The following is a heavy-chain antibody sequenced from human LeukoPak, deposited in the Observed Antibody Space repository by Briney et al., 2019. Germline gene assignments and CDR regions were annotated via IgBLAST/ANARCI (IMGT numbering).Heavy chain of an antibody. D-gene: IGHD5-24*01. Sequence: SETLSLTCAVYGGSFSGYYWSWIRQPPGKGLEWIGSIYYSGSTYYNPSLKSRVTISVDTSKNQFSLKLSSVTAADTAVYYCARHGVEMATINYYYYMDVWGKGTTVTISS. CDR3: ARHGVEMATINYYYYMDV. CDR2: IYYSGST. J-gene: IGHJ6*03. CDR1: GGSFSGYY. V-gene: IGHV4-34*01.